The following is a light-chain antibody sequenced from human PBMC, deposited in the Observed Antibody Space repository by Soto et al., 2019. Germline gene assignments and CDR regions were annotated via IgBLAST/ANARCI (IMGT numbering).Light chain of an antibody. V-gene: IGLV2-14*01. Sequence: QSALTQPASLSGSPGQSITISCTGTSSDVGVYNYVSWYQQHPGKAPKLMIYEVSHRPSGVSKRFSGSKSGNTASLTISGLQPEDEADYYCSSYTSSNTWVLGGGTKLTVL. J-gene: IGLJ3*02. CDR2: EVS. CDR3: SSYTSSNTWV. CDR1: SSDVGVYNY.